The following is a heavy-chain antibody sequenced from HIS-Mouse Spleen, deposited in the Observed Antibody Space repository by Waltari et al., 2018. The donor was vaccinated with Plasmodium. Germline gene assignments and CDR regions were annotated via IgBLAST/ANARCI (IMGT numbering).Heavy chain of an antibody. CDR1: GFPFRSYA. J-gene: IGHJ3*02. CDR2: ISYDGSNK. D-gene: IGHD2-15*01. Sequence: QVQLVESGGGVVQPGRSLRLSCAASGFPFRSYALHWVRQAPGKGLEWVAVISYDGSNKYYADSVKGRFTISRDNSKNTLYLQMNSLRAEDTAVYYCAREGGYCSGGSCYSGQGFDIWGQGTMVTVSS. CDR3: AREGGYCSGGSCYSGQGFDI. V-gene: IGHV3-30-3*01.